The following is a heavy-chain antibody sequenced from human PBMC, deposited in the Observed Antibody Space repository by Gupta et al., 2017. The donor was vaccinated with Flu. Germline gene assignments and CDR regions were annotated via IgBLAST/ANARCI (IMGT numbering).Heavy chain of an antibody. CDR2: IIAIFGTA. D-gene: IGHD1-26*01. CDR1: GGIFRSNA. Sequence: QVQLVQSGAEVKTPGSSVKVSCKGSGGIFRSNAISWVRQPPGQGLEWMGGIIAIFGTANYAQKFQGRLTITADESTSTAYMDLSSLRSEDTAVYYCARSVTYYDSYFDYWGQGNLVTVSS. V-gene: IGHV1-69*01. J-gene: IGHJ4*02. CDR3: ARSVTYYDSYFDY.